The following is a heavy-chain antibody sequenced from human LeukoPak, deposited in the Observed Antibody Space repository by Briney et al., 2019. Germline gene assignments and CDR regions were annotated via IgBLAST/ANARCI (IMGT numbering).Heavy chain of an antibody. CDR1: GYSFSTYW. V-gene: IGHV5-51*01. Sequence: GESLNISCKASGYSFSTYWVAWVRQMPGKGLEWMGIIYPGDSDTRYSPSFQGQVTISADKSISTAYLQWSSLKASDTAMYYCARRTGAASYYYYMDVWGKGTTVTVSS. CDR2: IYPGDSDT. D-gene: IGHD6-13*01. J-gene: IGHJ6*03. CDR3: ARRTGAASYYYYMDV.